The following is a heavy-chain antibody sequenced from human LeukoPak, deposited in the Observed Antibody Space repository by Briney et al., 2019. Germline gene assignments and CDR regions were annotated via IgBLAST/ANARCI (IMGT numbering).Heavy chain of an antibody. Sequence: TGGSLRLSCAGSGFTFSHYWMSWVRQAPGKELEWVANIKEDGSDKYYVESVKGRFTISRDNAKNSLYLQMNSLRAEDTALYYCARDRYSSGWYKDWGQGTLVTVSS. J-gene: IGHJ4*02. CDR1: GFTFSHYW. D-gene: IGHD6-19*01. CDR2: IKEDGSDK. V-gene: IGHV3-7*01. CDR3: ARDRYSSGWYKD.